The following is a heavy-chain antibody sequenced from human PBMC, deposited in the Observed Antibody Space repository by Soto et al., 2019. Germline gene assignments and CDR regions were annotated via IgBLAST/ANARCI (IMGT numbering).Heavy chain of an antibody. V-gene: IGHV1-2*04. Sequence: ASVKVSCKASGYTFTGYYMHWVRQAPGQGLEWMGWINPNSGGTNYAQKFQGWVTMTRDTSISTAYMELSRLRSEDTAVYYCAKDQGGAVPYFDYWGQGTLVTVSS. J-gene: IGHJ4*02. CDR3: AKDQGGAVPYFDY. D-gene: IGHD1-26*01. CDR1: GYTFTGYY. CDR2: INPNSGGT.